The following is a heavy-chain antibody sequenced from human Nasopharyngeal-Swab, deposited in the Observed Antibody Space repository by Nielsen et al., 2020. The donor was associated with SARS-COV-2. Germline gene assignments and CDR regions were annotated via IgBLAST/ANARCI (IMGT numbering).Heavy chain of an antibody. V-gene: IGHV5-10-1*01. CDR2: IDPSDSYS. J-gene: IGHJ4*02. CDR3: VGHSSTGTYACAN. Sequence: KVSCKASGYSFATYWITWVRQMSGKGLEWMGRIDPSDSYSMYSPSFQGHVTFSADKSTSTAFLEWSSLKASDTAMYYCVGHSSTGTYACANWGQGTLVTVSS. D-gene: IGHD1-1*01. CDR1: GYSFATYW.